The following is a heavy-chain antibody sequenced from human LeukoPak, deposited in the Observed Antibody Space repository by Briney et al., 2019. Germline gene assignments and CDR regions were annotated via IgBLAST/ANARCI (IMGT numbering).Heavy chain of an antibody. D-gene: IGHD3-9*01. CDR3: ARAPDGYDILTGYYGLSFDY. V-gene: IGHV4-59*12. CDR2: IYYSGST. J-gene: IGHJ4*02. CDR1: GGSISSYY. Sequence: SETLSLTCTVSGGSISSYYWSWIWQPPGKGLEWIGCIYYSGSTNYNPSLKSRVTISVDTSKNQFSLKLSSVTAADTAVYYCARAPDGYDILTGYYGLSFDYWGQGTLVTVSS.